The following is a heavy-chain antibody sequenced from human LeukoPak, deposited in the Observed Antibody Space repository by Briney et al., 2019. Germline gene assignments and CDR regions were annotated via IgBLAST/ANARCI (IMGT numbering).Heavy chain of an antibody. CDR2: INPSGGYT. V-gene: IGHV1-46*01. J-gene: IGHJ4*02. Sequence: ASVKVSCKASGYTFTNYYMHWVRQAPGQGFEWMGLINPSGGYTNYAQKSQGRVTMTRDTSTSTVYMELSSLRSEDTAVYYCARGLHLRYYDRSGYFDYWGQGTLVTVSS. CDR3: ARGLHLRYYDRSGYFDY. CDR1: GYTFTNYY. D-gene: IGHD3-22*01.